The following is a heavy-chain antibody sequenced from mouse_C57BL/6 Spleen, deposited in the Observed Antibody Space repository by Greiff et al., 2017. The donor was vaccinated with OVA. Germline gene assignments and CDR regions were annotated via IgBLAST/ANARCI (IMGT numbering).Heavy chain of an antibody. J-gene: IGHJ4*01. CDR2: INPSNGGT. Sequence: VQLQQPGTELVKPGASVKLSCKASGYTFTSYWMHWVKQRPGQGLEWIGNINPSNGGTNYNEKFKSKATLTVDKSSSTAYMQLSSLTSEDSAVYDCAREGVRNYYAMDYWGQGTSVTVSA. CDR1: GYTFTSYW. CDR3: AREGVRNYYAMDY. D-gene: IGHD2-14*01. V-gene: IGHV1-53*01.